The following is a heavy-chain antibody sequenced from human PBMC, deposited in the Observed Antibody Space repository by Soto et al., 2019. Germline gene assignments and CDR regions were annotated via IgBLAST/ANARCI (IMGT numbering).Heavy chain of an antibody. CDR1: GYTFTNQG. V-gene: IGHV1-18*01. CDR3: ARDPHLSSWRKIDS. J-gene: IGHJ4*02. D-gene: IGHD6-13*01. CDR2: ISTFHGTR. Sequence: ASVKVSCKASGYTFTNQGISWVRQAPGQGLEWVGWISTFHGTRDYAHKFEDRVTLTTDRSTSTAYMELRSLRSDDTAVYYCARDPHLSSWRKIDSWGQGTLVTVSS.